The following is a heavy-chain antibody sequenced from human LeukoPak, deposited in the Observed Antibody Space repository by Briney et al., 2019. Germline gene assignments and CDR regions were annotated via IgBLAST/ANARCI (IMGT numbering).Heavy chain of an antibody. V-gene: IGHV3-48*03. Sequence: PGGSLRLSCAASGFTFSSYEMNWVRQAPGKGLEWVSYISSSGSTIYYADSVKGRFTISRDNAKNSLYLQMNSLRAEDTAVYYCARGFLLEYSSSSYSLYYWGQGTLVTVSS. CDR2: ISSSGSTI. D-gene: IGHD6-6*01. CDR3: ARGFLLEYSSSSYSLYY. J-gene: IGHJ4*02. CDR1: GFTFSSYE.